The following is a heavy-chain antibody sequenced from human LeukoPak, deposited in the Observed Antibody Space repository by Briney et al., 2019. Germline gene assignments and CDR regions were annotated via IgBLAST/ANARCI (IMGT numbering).Heavy chain of an antibody. CDR2: IWSDGSNR. V-gene: IGHV3-30*02. Sequence: GGSLRLSCAASGFTFSNYDMHWVRQAPGKGLEWVAFIWSDGSNRYYVDSVKGRFTVSRDNSKNTLYLQMNSLRPEDTAVYYCAKSLSSRGVIIRKTGRSFDYWGQGTLVTVSS. CDR1: GFTFSNYD. J-gene: IGHJ4*02. CDR3: AKSLSSRGVIIRKTGRSFDY. D-gene: IGHD3-10*01.